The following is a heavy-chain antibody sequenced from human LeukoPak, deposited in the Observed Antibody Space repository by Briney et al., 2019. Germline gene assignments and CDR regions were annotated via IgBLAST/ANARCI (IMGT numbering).Heavy chain of an antibody. CDR3: AKDRSFYGAPWYFDL. J-gene: IGHJ2*01. CDR1: GFTFSSDA. D-gene: IGHD4-17*01. Sequence: GGSLRLSCAASGFTFSSDAMSWVRQAPGKGLEWVSAISGSGDSTYYADSVKGRFTISRDNSKSTLYMQMNNLRADDTAIYYCAKDRSFYGAPWYFDLWGRGTLVTVSS. CDR2: ISGSGDST. V-gene: IGHV3-23*01.